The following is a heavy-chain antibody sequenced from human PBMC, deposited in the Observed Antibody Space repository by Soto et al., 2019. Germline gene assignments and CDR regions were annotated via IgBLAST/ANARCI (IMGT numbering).Heavy chain of an antibody. CDR1: GYTFTSYY. Sequence: EASVKVSCKASGYTFTSYYMHWVRQAPGQGLEWMGIINPSGGSTSYAQKFQGRVTMTRDTSTSTVYMELSSLRSEDTAVYYCARDLLPIYYDSSGYYYLPGYWGQGTLVTVSS. CDR2: INPSGGST. J-gene: IGHJ4*02. D-gene: IGHD3-22*01. V-gene: IGHV1-46*01. CDR3: ARDLLPIYYDSSGYYYLPGY.